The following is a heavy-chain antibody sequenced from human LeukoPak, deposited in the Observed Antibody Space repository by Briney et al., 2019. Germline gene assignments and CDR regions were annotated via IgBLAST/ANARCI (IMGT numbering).Heavy chain of an antibody. CDR1: GFTFSSYA. V-gene: IGHV3-23*01. CDR2: ISAGGGST. CDR3: AKDRGHCVNGVCHNYYYMDV. Sequence: GGSLRLPCAASGFTFSSYAMSWVRQAPGKGLEWVSTISAGGGSTDYADSVKGRFTISRDNSKTTLYLQMNSLRAEDTAVYYCAKDRGHCVNGVCHNYYYMDVWGKGTTVTVSS. J-gene: IGHJ6*03. D-gene: IGHD2-8*01.